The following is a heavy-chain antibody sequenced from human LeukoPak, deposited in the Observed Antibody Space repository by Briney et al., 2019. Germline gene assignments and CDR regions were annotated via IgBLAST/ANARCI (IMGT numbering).Heavy chain of an antibody. V-gene: IGHV3-48*03. CDR1: GFTFSSYG. Sequence: GGSLRLSCAASGFTFSSYGMNWVRQAPGKGLEWVAYISSSGSNIYYADSVKGRFTISKDNAKNSLDLQMNSLRAEDTAIYYCAREGYYYGSGSYLDYWGQGTLVTVSS. D-gene: IGHD3-10*01. CDR3: AREGYYYGSGSYLDY. J-gene: IGHJ4*02. CDR2: ISSSGSNI.